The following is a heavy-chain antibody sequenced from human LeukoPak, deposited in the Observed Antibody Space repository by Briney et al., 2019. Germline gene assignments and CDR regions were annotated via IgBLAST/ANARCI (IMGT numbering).Heavy chain of an antibody. CDR1: GGSISSGDYY. V-gene: IGHV4-30-4*01. CDR3: ARYKIADVVVPAATFDY. J-gene: IGHJ4*02. Sequence: SQTLSLTCTVSGGSISSGDYYWSWIRQPPGKGLEWIGYIYYSGSTYYNPSLKSRVTISVDTSKNQFSLKLSSVTAADTAVYYCARYKIADVVVPAATFDYWGQGTLVTVSS. CDR2: IYYSGST. D-gene: IGHD2-2*01.